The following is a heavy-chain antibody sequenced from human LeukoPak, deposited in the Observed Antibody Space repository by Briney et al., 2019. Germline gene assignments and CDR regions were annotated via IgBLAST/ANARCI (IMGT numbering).Heavy chain of an antibody. V-gene: IGHV3-7*01. D-gene: IGHD3-22*01. J-gene: IGHJ4*02. CDR3: ARDDSSGYYDY. Sequence: PGGSLRLSCAVSGFTFSSYWMSWVRQAPGKGLEWVANIKQDGSEKYYVDSVKGRFTISRDNAKNSLYLQMNSLRAEDTAVYYCARDDSSGYYDYWGQGTLVTVSS. CDR1: GFTFSSYW. CDR2: IKQDGSEK.